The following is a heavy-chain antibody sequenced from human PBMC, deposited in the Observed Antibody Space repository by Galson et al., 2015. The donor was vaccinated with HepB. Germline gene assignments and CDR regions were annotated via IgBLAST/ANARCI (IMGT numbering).Heavy chain of an antibody. CDR2: IIPIFGTA. CDR1: GGTFSSYA. D-gene: IGHD5-12*01. Sequence: SVKVSCKASGGTFSSYAISWVRQAPGQGLEWMGGIIPIFGTANYAQKFQGRVTITADESTSTAYMELSSLRSEDTAVYYCAILKSLTALGGYDLGGADYGMDVWGQGTTVTVSS. J-gene: IGHJ6*02. CDR3: AILKSLTALGGYDLGGADYGMDV. V-gene: IGHV1-69*13.